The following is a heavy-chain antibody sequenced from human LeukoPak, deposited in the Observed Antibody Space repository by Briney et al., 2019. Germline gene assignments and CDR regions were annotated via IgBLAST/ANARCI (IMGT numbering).Heavy chain of an antibody. CDR3: ARGVDSSSWYFDY. J-gene: IGHJ4*02. D-gene: IGHD6-13*01. Sequence: ASVEVSCKASGYTFTSYDINWVRQATGQGLEWMGWMNPNSGNTGYAQKFQGRVTMTRNTSISTAYMELSGLRSEDTAVYYCARGVDSSSWYFDYWGQGTLVTVSS. V-gene: IGHV1-8*01. CDR2: MNPNSGNT. CDR1: GYTFTSYD.